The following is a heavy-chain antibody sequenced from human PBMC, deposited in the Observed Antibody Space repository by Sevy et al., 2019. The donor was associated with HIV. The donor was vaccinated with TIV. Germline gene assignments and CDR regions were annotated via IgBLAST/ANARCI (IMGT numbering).Heavy chain of an antibody. D-gene: IGHD3-22*01. CDR1: GASISSTIYY. Sequence: SETLSLTCSVSGASISSTIYYWAWIRQSPGKGLEWFGSIHHSGSTYYNLSLNSRVTISVDTSKNQFSLTMNSVTAADTAVYYCATHCSHYFDNSGYGEAFDIWGQGTKVTVSS. J-gene: IGHJ3*02. V-gene: IGHV4-39*01. CDR2: IHHSGST. CDR3: ATHCSHYFDNSGYGEAFDI.